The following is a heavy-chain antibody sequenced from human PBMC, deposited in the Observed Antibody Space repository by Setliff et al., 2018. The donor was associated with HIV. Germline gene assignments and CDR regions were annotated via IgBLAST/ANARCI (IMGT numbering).Heavy chain of an antibody. CDR2: ISSNGGST. CDR1: GFTFSSYA. J-gene: IGHJ6*03. Sequence: GGSLRLSCSASGFTFSSYAMHWVRQAPGKGLEYVSAISSNGGSTYYADSVKGRFTISRDDSKNTLYLQMSSLRAEDTAVYYCVKARVDGDYYYYYYMDVWGKGTTVTVSS. D-gene: IGHD4-17*01. V-gene: IGHV3-64D*09. CDR3: VKARVDGDYYYYYYMDV.